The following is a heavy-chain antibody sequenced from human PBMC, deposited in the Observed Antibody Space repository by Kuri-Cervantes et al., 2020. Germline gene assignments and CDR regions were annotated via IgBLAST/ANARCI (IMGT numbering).Heavy chain of an antibody. CDR1: GYTFTSYA. CDR2: INAGNGNT. CDR3: ARDYDPMILWFGESYYYYGMDV. J-gene: IGHJ6*02. Sequence: ASVKVSCKASGYTFTSYAMHWVRQAPGQRLEWMGWINAGNGNTKYSQKFQGRVTITRDTSASTAYMELSSLRSEDTAVYYCARDYDPMILWFGESYYYYGMDVWGQGTTVTVSS. V-gene: IGHV1-3*01. D-gene: IGHD3-10*01.